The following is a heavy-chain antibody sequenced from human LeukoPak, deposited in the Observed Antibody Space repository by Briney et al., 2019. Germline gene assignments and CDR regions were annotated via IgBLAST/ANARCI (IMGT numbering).Heavy chain of an antibody. D-gene: IGHD4-17*01. V-gene: IGHV3-48*03. CDR2: ISSSGSTI. J-gene: IGHJ4*02. CDR3: ARVEGGKDYGDFDY. Sequence: PGGSLRLSCAASGFTFSSYEMNWVRQALGKGLEWVSYISSSGSTIYYADSVKGRFTISRDNAKNSLYLQMNSLRAEDTAVYYCARVEGGKDYGDFDYWGQGTLVTVSS. CDR1: GFTFSSYE.